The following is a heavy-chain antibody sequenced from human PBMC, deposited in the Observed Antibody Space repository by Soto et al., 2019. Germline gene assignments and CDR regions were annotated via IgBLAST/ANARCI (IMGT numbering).Heavy chain of an antibody. CDR1: GGSISSGGYY. D-gene: IGHD7-27*01. CDR3: ARDNRLTEVFDY. CDR2: IYYSGST. Sequence: QVQLQESGPGLVKPSQTLSLTCTVSGGSISSGGYYWSWIRQHPGKGLEWIGYIYYSGSTYYNPSLKSRXXIXVXXSKNQFSMKLSSVTAADTAVYYCARDNRLTEVFDYWGQGTLVTVSS. V-gene: IGHV4-31*03. J-gene: IGHJ4*02.